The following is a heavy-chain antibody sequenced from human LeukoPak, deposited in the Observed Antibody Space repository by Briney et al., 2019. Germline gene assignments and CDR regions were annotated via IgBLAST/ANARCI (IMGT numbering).Heavy chain of an antibody. CDR3: ARGGGAAATPFDY. D-gene: IGHD6-25*01. J-gene: IGHJ4*02. V-gene: IGHV3-53*01. Sequence: GGSLRLSCAASGFTVSSNYMSWVRQAPGKGLEWVSVIYSGGSTYYADSVKGRFTISRDNSKNTLYLQMNSLRAEDTAVYYCARGGGAAATPFDYWGQGTLVTVSS. CDR1: GFTVSSNY. CDR2: IYSGGST.